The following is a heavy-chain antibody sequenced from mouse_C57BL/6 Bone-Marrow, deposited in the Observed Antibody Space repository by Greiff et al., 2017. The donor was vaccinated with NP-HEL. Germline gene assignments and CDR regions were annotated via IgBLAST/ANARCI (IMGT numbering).Heavy chain of an antibody. CDR2: IYPYNGVS. J-gene: IGHJ4*01. CDR3: ASLTTVVATNYYAMDY. CDR1: GYSFTGYY. D-gene: IGHD1-1*01. V-gene: IGHV1-31*01. Sequence: VQLQQSGPELVKPGASVKISCKASGYSFTGYYMHWVKQSHGNILDWIGYIYPYNGVSSYNQKFKSKATLTVDKSSSTAYMQLSSLTSEDSAVYYCASLTTVVATNYYAMDYWGQGTSVTVSS.